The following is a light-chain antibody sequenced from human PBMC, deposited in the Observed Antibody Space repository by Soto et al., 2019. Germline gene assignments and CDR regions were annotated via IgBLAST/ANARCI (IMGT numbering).Light chain of an antibody. CDR3: QSYDSSLSAL. CDR2: GNS. V-gene: IGLV1-40*01. J-gene: IGLJ3*02. CDR1: SSNIGAGYD. Sequence: HSVLTQPPSVSGAPGKRVTISCTGSSSNIGAGYDVHWYQQLPGTAPKLLIYGNSNRPSGVPDRFSGSKSGTSASLAITGLQAEDEADYYCQSYDSSLSALFGGGTKVTVL.